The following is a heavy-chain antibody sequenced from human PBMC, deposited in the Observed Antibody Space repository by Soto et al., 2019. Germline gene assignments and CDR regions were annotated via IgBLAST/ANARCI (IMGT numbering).Heavy chain of an antibody. CDR3: AKAPISLFFTC. D-gene: IGHD3-3*01. J-gene: IGHJ4*02. CDR1: GLTFTSYA. Sequence: LRLSCAASGLTFTSYAMSWVRHATGKRLEWVSAISGSGGSTYYADSVKGRFTISRDNSKNTLYLQMNSLRAEDTAAYYCAKAPISLFFTCWGKGTLVPVS. CDR2: ISGSGGST. V-gene: IGHV3-23*01.